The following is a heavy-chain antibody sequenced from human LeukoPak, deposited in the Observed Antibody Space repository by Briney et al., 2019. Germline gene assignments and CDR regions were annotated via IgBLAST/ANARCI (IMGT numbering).Heavy chain of an antibody. CDR1: GGSINNYW. CDR3: ASISGSYYWGLFDY. CDR2: IYYSGST. Sequence: SETLSLTCSVSGGSINNYWWNWIRQPPGEGLWCIGYIYYSGSTYYNPSLKSRVTISVDTSKNQSSLKLSSVTAADTAVYYCASISGSYYWGLFDYWGQGTLVTVSS. D-gene: IGHD3-10*01. V-gene: IGHV4-59*06. J-gene: IGHJ4*02.